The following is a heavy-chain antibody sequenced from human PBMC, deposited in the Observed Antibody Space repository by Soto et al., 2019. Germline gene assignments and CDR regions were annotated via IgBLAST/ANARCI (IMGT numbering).Heavy chain of an antibody. V-gene: IGHV3-23*01. CDR1: GFSFSRYA. CDR2: ITGNGDGT. Sequence: EVQLLESGGGLVQPGGSLRLSCAASGFSFSRYAITWVRQAPGKGLEWVSSITGNGDGTHYADSVKGRFIISRDNSKDMLFLQMNSLRVEDTAVYYCAKDPNGDYLGAFDHWGQGTLLTVSS. J-gene: IGHJ4*02. D-gene: IGHD4-17*01. CDR3: AKDPNGDYLGAFDH.